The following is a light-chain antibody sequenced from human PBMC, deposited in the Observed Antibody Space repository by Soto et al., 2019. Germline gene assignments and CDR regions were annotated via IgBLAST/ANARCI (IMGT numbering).Light chain of an antibody. CDR2: GAS. CDR1: QSVSSN. J-gene: IGKJ2*03. V-gene: IGKV3-20*01. CDR3: QQYGSSPPYS. Sequence: EIVMTQSPATLSVSPGERATLSCRASQSVSSNLAWYQQKPGQAPRLLIYGASTRATGIPDRFSGSGSGTDFTLTISRLEPEDFAVYFGQQYGSSPPYSFGQLTKVDI.